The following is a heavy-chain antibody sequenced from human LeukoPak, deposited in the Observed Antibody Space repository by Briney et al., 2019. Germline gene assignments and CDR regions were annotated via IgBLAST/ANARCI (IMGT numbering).Heavy chain of an antibody. CDR3: ARDRGRSMIVVVPFDY. J-gene: IGHJ4*02. D-gene: IGHD3-22*01. CDR2: IYTSGCT. CDR1: GGSISSYY. Sequence: SETLSLTCTVSGGSISSYYWSWIRQPAGKGLEWIGRIYTSGCTNYNPSLKSRVTMSVDTSKNQFSLKLSSVTAADTAVYYCARDRGRSMIVVVPFDYWGQGTLVTVSS. V-gene: IGHV4-4*07.